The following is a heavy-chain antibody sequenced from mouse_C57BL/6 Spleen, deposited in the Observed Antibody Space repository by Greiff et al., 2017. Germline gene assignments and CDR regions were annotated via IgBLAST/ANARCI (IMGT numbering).Heavy chain of an antibody. Sequence: EVQRVESGGGLVQPGGSMKLSCVASGFTFSNYWMNWVRQSPEKGLEWVAQIRLKSDNYATHYAESVKGRFTISRDDSKSSVYLQMNNLRAEDTGIYYCTGPYDGYYEDYAMDYWGQGTSVTVSS. D-gene: IGHD2-3*01. CDR3: TGPYDGYYEDYAMDY. J-gene: IGHJ4*01. V-gene: IGHV6-3*01. CDR2: IRLKSDNYAT. CDR1: GFTFSNYW.